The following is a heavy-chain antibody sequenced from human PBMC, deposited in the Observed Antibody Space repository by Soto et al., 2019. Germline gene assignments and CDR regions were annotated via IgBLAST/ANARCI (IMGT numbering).Heavy chain of an antibody. J-gene: IGHJ3*02. Sequence: ASVKVSCKASGYTFTSYYMHWVRQAPGQGLEWMGIINPSGGSTSYVQKFQGRVTMTRDTSTSTVYMELSSLRSEDTAVYYCARMRSDDSSGYYVPDAFDIWGQGTMVTVSS. V-gene: IGHV1-46*01. CDR1: GYTFTSYY. CDR3: ARMRSDDSSGYYVPDAFDI. D-gene: IGHD3-22*01. CDR2: INPSGGST.